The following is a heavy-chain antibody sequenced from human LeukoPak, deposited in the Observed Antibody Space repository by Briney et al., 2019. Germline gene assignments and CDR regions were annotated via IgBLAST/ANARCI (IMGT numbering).Heavy chain of an antibody. J-gene: IGHJ4*02. D-gene: IGHD3-22*01. Sequence: GGSLRLSCAASGFTFSSYGMSWVRQAPGKGLEWVSAITGNGANTFYADSVKGRFTISRDNSKNTMYLQMNSLRAEDTAVYYCARGAYYYEDWGQGTLVTVSS. CDR1: GFTFSSYG. V-gene: IGHV3-23*01. CDR3: ARGAYYYED. CDR2: ITGNGANT.